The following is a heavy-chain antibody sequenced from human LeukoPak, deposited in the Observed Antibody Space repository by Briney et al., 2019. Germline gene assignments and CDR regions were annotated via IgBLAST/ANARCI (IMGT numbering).Heavy chain of an antibody. CDR2: ISSSSSYI. CDR3: GRFAYSSSPHIDY. D-gene: IGHD6-6*01. Sequence: GGSLRLTCTASGVTFSSYSMNWVRQAPGKGLEWVSSISSSSSYIYYADSVKGRFTISRDNAKNSLYLQMSSLRAEDTAVYYCGRFAYSSSPHIDYWGQGTLVTVSS. CDR1: GVTFSSYS. V-gene: IGHV3-21*01. J-gene: IGHJ4*02.